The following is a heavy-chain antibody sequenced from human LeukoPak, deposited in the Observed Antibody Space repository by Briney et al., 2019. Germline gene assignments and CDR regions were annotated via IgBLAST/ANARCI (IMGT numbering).Heavy chain of an antibody. CDR3: AKHYYGSGSQKYYFDY. V-gene: IGHV3-30*02. D-gene: IGHD3-10*01. CDR1: GFIFSDYG. CDR2: VRNDGGDK. Sequence: GGSLRLSCAASGFIFSDYGMHWVRQAPGKGLEWVTMVRNDGGDKYYADSVRGRFTISRDNSKNTLYLQMNSLRPEDTAVYYCAKHYYGSGSQKYYFDYWGQGTLVTVSS. J-gene: IGHJ4*02.